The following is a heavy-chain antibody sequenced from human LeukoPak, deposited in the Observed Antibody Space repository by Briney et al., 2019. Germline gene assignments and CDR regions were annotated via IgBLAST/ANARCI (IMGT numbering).Heavy chain of an antibody. CDR3: AKPGIAVAGTPPLFDY. Sequence: GGSLRLSWAASGFTFSSYAMSWVRQAPGKGLEWVSAISGSGGSTYYADSVKGRFTISRDNSKNTLYLQMNSLRAEDTAVHYCAKPGIAVAGTPPLFDYWGQGTLVTVSS. V-gene: IGHV3-23*01. J-gene: IGHJ4*02. CDR2: ISGSGGST. D-gene: IGHD6-19*01. CDR1: GFTFSSYA.